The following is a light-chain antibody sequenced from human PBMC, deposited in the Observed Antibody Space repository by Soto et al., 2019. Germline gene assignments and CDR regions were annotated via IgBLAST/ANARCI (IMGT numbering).Light chain of an antibody. CDR1: QSVSSN. CDR2: GAS. CDR3: QQYNNWPPWT. Sequence: EIVMTQSPATLSVSPGERATLSCRASQSVSSNLAWYQQKPGQAPRLLIYGASTRATGIPARFSGSGSGTEFTLTISSLQFEHFAVYYCQQYNNWPPWTFGQGTKVEI. J-gene: IGKJ1*01. V-gene: IGKV3-15*01.